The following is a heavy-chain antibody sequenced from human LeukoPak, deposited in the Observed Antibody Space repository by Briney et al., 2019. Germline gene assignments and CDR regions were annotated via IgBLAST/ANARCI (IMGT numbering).Heavy chain of an antibody. CDR2: IIPIFGTA. D-gene: IGHD3-9*01. CDR1: GGTFSSYA. V-gene: IGHV1-69*13. J-gene: IGHJ6*02. Sequence: GASVKVSCKASGGTFSSYAISWVRQAPGQGLEWMGGIIPIFGTANYAQKFQGRVTITADESTSTAYMELSSLRSEDTAVYYCAGDPPEYDILTGYHYYAMDVWGQGTTVTVSS. CDR3: AGDPPEYDILTGYHYYAMDV.